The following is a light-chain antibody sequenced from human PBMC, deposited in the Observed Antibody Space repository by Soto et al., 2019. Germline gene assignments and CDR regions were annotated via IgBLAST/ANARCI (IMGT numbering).Light chain of an antibody. Sequence: IVLPQSPATLSLSPGERATLSCRASQSVSSHLAWFQQRPGQAPRLLIYDASNRATGIPARFSGSGSGTDFTLTISSLEPEDFAVYYCQQRSSSITFGQGTRLEIK. J-gene: IGKJ5*01. CDR2: DAS. CDR3: QQRSSSIT. CDR1: QSVSSH. V-gene: IGKV3-11*01.